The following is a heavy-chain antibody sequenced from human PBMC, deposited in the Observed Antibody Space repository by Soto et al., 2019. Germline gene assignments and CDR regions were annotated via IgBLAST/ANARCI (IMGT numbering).Heavy chain of an antibody. Sequence: SGPTLVKPTQTLTLTCTFSGFSLSTSGVGVGWIRQPPGKALEWLALIYWDDDKRYSPSLKSRLTITKDTSKNQLVLTMTNMDPVDTATYYCAHRYYDFWSGYWGPLGAFDIWGQGTMVTVSS. CDR1: GFSLSTSGVG. V-gene: IGHV2-5*02. D-gene: IGHD3-3*01. CDR2: IYWDDDK. J-gene: IGHJ3*02. CDR3: AHRYYDFWSGYWGPLGAFDI.